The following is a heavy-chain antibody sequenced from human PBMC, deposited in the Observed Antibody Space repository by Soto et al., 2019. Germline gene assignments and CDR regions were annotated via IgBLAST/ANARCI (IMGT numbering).Heavy chain of an antibody. CDR3: ALVVVVAATRNMYYFDY. CDR2: IIPIFGTA. CDR1: GGTFSSYA. J-gene: IGHJ4*02. Sequence: QVQLVQSGAEVKKPGSSVKVSCKASGGTFSSYAISWVRQAPGQGLEWMGGIIPIFGTANYAQKFQGRVTITADESXSXXYMELSSLRSEDTAVYYCALVVVVAATRNMYYFDYWGQGTLVTVSS. D-gene: IGHD2-15*01. V-gene: IGHV1-69*12.